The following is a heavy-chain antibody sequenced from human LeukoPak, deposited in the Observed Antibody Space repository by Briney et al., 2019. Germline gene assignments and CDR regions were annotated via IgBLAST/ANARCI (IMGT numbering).Heavy chain of an antibody. V-gene: IGHV3-20*01. CDR3: ARVTIFGVVIRYFDY. J-gene: IGHJ4*02. Sequence: GGSLRLSCAASGFTFDVYGMSWVPQAPGKGREWVSGINWNGGSTGYADSVKGRFTISRDNAKNSLYLQMNSLRAEDTALYHCARVTIFGVVIRYFDYWGQGTLVTVSS. CDR2: INWNGGST. D-gene: IGHD3-3*01. CDR1: GFTFDVYG.